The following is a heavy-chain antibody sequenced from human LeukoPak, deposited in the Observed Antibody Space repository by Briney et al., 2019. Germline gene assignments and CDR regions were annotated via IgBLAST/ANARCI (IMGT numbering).Heavy chain of an antibody. CDR2: IIPILGIA. Sequence: SVKVSCKASGGTFSSYAISWVRQAPGQGLEWMGRIIPILGIANYAQKFQGRVTITADKSTSTAYMELSSLRSEATAVYYCPRVHSRGWYGVDYFDCWGQGTLVTVSS. CDR1: GGTFSSYA. CDR3: PRVHSRGWYGVDYFDC. D-gene: IGHD6-19*01. J-gene: IGHJ4*02. V-gene: IGHV1-69*04.